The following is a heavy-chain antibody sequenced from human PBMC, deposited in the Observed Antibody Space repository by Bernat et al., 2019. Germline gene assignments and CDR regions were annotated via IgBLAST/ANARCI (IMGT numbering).Heavy chain of an antibody. CDR3: ARDLNHGTTDY. CDR2: INHSGST. J-gene: IGHJ4*02. V-gene: IGHV4-34*01. D-gene: IGHD1-1*01. Sequence: QVQLQQWGAGLLKPSETLSLTCAVYGGSFSGYYWSWIRQPPGKGLEWIGEINHSGSTNYKSSHKSRVTISVDTSKNQFSLKLSSVTAADTAVYYCARDLNHGTTDYWGQGTLVTVSS. CDR1: GGSFSGYY.